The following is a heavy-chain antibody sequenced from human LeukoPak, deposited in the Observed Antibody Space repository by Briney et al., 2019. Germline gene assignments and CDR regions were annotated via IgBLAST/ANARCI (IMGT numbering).Heavy chain of an antibody. Sequence: SQTLSLTCAVSGGSISSGGYSWSWIRQLPGKGLEWIGYIYHSGSTYYNPSLKSRVTISVDRSKNQFSLKLSSVAAADTAVYYCARDGGYDFSDAFDIWGQGTMVTVSS. CDR1: GGSISSGGYS. CDR2: IYHSGST. J-gene: IGHJ3*02. D-gene: IGHD5-12*01. CDR3: ARDGGYDFSDAFDI. V-gene: IGHV4-30-2*01.